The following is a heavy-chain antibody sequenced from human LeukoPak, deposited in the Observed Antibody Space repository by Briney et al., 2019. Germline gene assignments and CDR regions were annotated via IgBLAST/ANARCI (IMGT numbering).Heavy chain of an antibody. CDR1: GGSISTSNYY. V-gene: IGHV4-39*07. D-gene: IGHD3-22*01. CDR3: ARLGYYYDSSWRGVDYYYYMDV. J-gene: IGHJ6*03. Sequence: SETLSLTCTVSGGSISTSNYYWSWIRQPPGKGLEWIGEINHSGSTNYNPSLKSRVTISVDTSKNQFSLKLSSVTAADTAVYYCARLGYYYDSSWRGVDYYYYMDVWGKGTTVTISS. CDR2: INHSGST.